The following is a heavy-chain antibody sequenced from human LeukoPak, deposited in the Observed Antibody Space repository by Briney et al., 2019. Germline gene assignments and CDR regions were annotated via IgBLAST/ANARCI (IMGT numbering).Heavy chain of an antibody. CDR2: ISSSGSRT. V-gene: IGHV3-23*01. Sequence: GGSLRLSCAASGFTFSSYAMSWVRQAPGKGLEWVSGISSSGSRTYYADSVKGRFTTSRDNSKNTLHLQMNSLRAEDTAVYYCAKSKSDWFEFDYWGQGTLVTVSS. CDR1: GFTFSSYA. J-gene: IGHJ4*02. CDR3: AKSKSDWFEFDY. D-gene: IGHD3-9*01.